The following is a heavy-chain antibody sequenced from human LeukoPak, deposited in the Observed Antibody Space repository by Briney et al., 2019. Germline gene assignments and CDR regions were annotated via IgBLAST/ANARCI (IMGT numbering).Heavy chain of an antibody. J-gene: IGHJ6*03. CDR2: IYTSGST. Sequence: SETLSLTCTVSGGSISSGSYYWSWIRQPAGKGLEWIGRIYTSGSTNYNPSLKSRVTISVDTSKNQFSLKLSSVTAADTAVYYCARWGHSSSWFSYYYYYMDVWGKGTTVTISS. CDR3: ARWGHSSSWFSYYYYYMDV. D-gene: IGHD6-13*01. CDR1: GGSISSGSYY. V-gene: IGHV4-61*02.